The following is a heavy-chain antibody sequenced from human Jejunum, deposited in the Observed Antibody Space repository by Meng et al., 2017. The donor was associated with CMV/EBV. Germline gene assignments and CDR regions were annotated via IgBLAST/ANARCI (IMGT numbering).Heavy chain of an antibody. CDR2: IHPNTGAT. D-gene: IGHD1-1*01. Sequence: CKASGFNLIDHLMHWVRQAPGQQGLEWMGWIHPNTGATHYAQKFQSRVTLTRDTSISTVFMELSSLTSEDTAVYYCARDYNFGPDYWGQGTLVTVSS. J-gene: IGHJ4*02. CDR3: ARDYNFGPDY. CDR1: GFNLIDHL. V-gene: IGHV1-2*02.